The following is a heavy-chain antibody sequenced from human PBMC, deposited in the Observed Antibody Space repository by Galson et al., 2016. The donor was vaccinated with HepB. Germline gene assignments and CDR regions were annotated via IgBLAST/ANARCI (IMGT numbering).Heavy chain of an antibody. CDR2: ISGSGYST. D-gene: IGHD4-23*01. Sequence: SLRLSCAASGFTFSSYAMSWVRQAPGKGLEWVSGISGSGYSTFYADSVQGRFTISRDNSKSTLYLQMNSLRAEDTAVYYCGKGSTEVYWGQGTPVTVSS. CDR1: GFTFSSYA. J-gene: IGHJ4*02. V-gene: IGHV3-23*01. CDR3: GKGSTEVY.